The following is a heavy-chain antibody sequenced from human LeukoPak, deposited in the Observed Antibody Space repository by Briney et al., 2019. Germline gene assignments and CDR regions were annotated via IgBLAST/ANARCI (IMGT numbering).Heavy chain of an antibody. CDR3: ARTSSSSWYGIFDY. Sequence: PGGSLRLSCAASGFTFSSYEMNWVRQAPGKGLEWVSYISSSGSTIYYADSVKGRFTISRDNAKNSLYLQMNSLRAEDTAVYYWARTSSSSWYGIFDYWGQGTLVTVSS. CDR1: GFTFSSYE. CDR2: ISSSGSTI. D-gene: IGHD6-13*01. J-gene: IGHJ4*02. V-gene: IGHV3-48*03.